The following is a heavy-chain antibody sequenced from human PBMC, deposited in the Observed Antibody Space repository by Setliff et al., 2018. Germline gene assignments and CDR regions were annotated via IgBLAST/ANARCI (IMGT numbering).Heavy chain of an antibody. Sequence: PSETLSLTCTVSGGSITTSSYSWGWIRQPPGKGLEWIGNIYHSGTTYYNPSLKSRLTLFVDTSKNQFSLKLNSVTAADTAVYYCASAAAGYCSGRSCYAKLYFDYWGQGTLVTVSS. CDR3: ASAAAGYCSGRSCYAKLYFDY. D-gene: IGHD2-15*01. CDR2: IYHSGTT. J-gene: IGHJ4*02. CDR1: GGSITTSSYS. V-gene: IGHV4-39*01.